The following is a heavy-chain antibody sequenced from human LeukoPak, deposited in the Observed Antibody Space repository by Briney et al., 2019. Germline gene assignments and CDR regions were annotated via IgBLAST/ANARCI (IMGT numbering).Heavy chain of an antibody. D-gene: IGHD3-10*01. CDR3: AKDMGPWGSGGRALDY. Sequence: GGSLRLSCAASGFTFSSYAMSWVRQAPGKGLEWVSAISGSGGNTYYADSVKGRFTISRDNSKNSLYLLMNSLRAEDMALYYCAKDMGPWGSGGRALDYWGQGTLVTVSS. J-gene: IGHJ4*02. CDR2: ISGSGGNT. CDR1: GFTFSSYA. V-gene: IGHV3-23*01.